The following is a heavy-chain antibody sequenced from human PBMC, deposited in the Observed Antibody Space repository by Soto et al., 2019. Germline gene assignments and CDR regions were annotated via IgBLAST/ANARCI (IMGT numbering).Heavy chain of an antibody. Sequence: SETRSLTCTDSGGSISSYYWSWIRQPPGKGLEWIGYIYYSGSTNYNPSLKSRVTISVDTSKNQFSLKLSSVTAADTAVYYCARVLIAAAGPPYFDYWGQGTLVTVS. CDR1: GGSISSYY. CDR3: ARVLIAAAGPPYFDY. J-gene: IGHJ4*02. CDR2: IYYSGST. V-gene: IGHV4-59*01. D-gene: IGHD6-13*01.